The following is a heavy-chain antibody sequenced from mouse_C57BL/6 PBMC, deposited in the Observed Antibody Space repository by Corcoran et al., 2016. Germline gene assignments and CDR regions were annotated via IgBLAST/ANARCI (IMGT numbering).Heavy chain of an antibody. J-gene: IGHJ2*01. CDR2: INPNNGGT. CDR3: ARKKSYYYGSVY. D-gene: IGHD1-1*01. CDR1: GYTFTDYY. V-gene: IGHV1-26*01. Sequence: EVQLQQSGPELVKPGASVKISCKASGYTFTDYYMNWVKQSHGKSLEWIGDINPNNGGTSYNQKFKGKATLTVDKSSSTAYMELRSLTSEDSAVYYCARKKSYYYGSVYWGEGTTLTVSS.